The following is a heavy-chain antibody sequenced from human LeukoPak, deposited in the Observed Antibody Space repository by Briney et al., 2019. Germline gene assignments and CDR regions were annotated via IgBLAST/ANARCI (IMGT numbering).Heavy chain of an antibody. Sequence: ASVKVSCKASGYTFTSYDINWVRQATGQGLEWMGWINPNSGGTNYAQKFQGRVTMTRDTSISTAYMELSRLRSDDTAVYYCAREVGLASWGKGTTVTVSS. V-gene: IGHV1-2*02. CDR3: AREVGLAS. CDR2: INPNSGGT. J-gene: IGHJ6*04. D-gene: IGHD1-26*01. CDR1: GYTFTSYD.